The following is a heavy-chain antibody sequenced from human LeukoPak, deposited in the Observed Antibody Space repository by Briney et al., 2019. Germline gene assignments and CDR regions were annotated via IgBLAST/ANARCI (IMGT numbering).Heavy chain of an antibody. Sequence: SETLSLTCTVSGGSISSGSYYWGWIRQPPGKGLEWIGSIYHSGSTYYNPSLKSRVTISVDTSKNQFSLKLSSVTAADTAVYYCARDLWNYDFWSGYSFDYWGQGTLVTVSS. CDR3: ARDLWNYDFWSGYSFDY. D-gene: IGHD3-3*01. V-gene: IGHV4-39*07. CDR1: GGSISSGSYY. J-gene: IGHJ4*02. CDR2: IYHSGST.